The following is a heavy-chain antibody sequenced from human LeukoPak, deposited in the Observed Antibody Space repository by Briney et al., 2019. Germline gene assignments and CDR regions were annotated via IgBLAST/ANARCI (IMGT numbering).Heavy chain of an antibody. CDR2: INPNSGGT. Sequence: ASVKVSCQASGYTFTGYYMHWVRQAPGQGLEWMGWINPNSGGTNYAQKFQGRVTMTRDTSISTAYMELSRLRSDDTAVYYCARAPRGVYYFDYWGQGTLVTVSS. V-gene: IGHV1-2*02. J-gene: IGHJ4*02. D-gene: IGHD3-10*01. CDR3: ARAPRGVYYFDY. CDR1: GYTFTGYY.